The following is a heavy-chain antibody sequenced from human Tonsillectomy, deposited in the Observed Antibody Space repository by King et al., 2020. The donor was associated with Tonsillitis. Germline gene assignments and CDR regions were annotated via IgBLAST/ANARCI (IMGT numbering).Heavy chain of an antibody. CDR2: IWFDGSNK. Sequence: VQLVESGGGVVQPGRSLRISCAASGFTFSSYGMHWVRQPPGKGLEWVAVIWFDGSNKYYADSVKGRFTISRDDSKNKLYLQMNSLRAEDTAVYYCARAPPAAPRSYYYYGMDVWGQGTTVTVSS. J-gene: IGHJ6*02. CDR1: GFTFSSYG. V-gene: IGHV3-33*01. D-gene: IGHD2-2*01. CDR3: ARAPPAAPRSYYYYGMDV.